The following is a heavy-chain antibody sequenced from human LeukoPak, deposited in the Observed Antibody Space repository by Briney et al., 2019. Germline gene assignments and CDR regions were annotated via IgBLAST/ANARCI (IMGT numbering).Heavy chain of an antibody. J-gene: IGHJ4*02. V-gene: IGHV3-48*04. D-gene: IGHD2-2*01. Sequence: GGSLRLSCVASTFTFSSYSMNWVRQAPGKGLEWVSFISSSGDTIYYADSVKGRFTISRDNAKSSLYLQMNSLRAEDTAVYYCARLPAYCSSTSCYYDYWGQGTLVTVSS. CDR1: TFTFSSYS. CDR3: ARLPAYCSSTSCYYDY. CDR2: ISSSGDTI.